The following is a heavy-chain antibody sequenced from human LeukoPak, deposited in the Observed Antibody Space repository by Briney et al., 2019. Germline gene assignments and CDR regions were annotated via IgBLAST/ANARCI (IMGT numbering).Heavy chain of an antibody. CDR2: IYYSGST. D-gene: IGHD3-22*01. V-gene: IGHV4-39*07. CDR3: ARAPHFFDTSGSRYYFDY. CDR1: GGSISSGSYY. J-gene: IGHJ4*02. Sequence: SQTLSLTCTVSGGSISSGSYYWGWIRQPPGNGLEWIGNIYYSGSTYYNESLESRVTISIDTSKNQFSLNLSSVTAADTAVYYCARAPHFFDTSGSRYYFDYWGQGALVTVSS.